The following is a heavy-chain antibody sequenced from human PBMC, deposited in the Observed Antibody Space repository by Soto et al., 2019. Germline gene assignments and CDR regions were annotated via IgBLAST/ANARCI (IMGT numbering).Heavy chain of an antibody. D-gene: IGHD3-10*01. CDR1: GGTFSSYA. CDR2: IIPIFGTA. V-gene: IGHV1-69*13. CDR3: ARSRGSYYTNFDS. J-gene: IGHJ4*02. Sequence: SVKVSCKASGGTFSSYAISWVRQAPGQGLEWMGGIIPIFGTANYAQKFQGRVTITADESTSTAYMVLTGLTSEDTAVYYCARSRGSYYTNFDSWGQGTLVTVSS.